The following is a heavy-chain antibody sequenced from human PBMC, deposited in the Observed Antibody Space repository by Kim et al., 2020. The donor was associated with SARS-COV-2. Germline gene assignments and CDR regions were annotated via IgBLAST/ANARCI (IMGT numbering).Heavy chain of an antibody. Sequence: GGSLRLSCAASGFTFSSYGMHWVRQAPGKGLEWVAVISYDGSNKYYADSVKGRFTISRDNSKNTLYLQMNSLRAEDTAVYYCAKGSTISDFWSGYYTRPPYYFDYWGQGTLVTVSS. V-gene: IGHV3-30*18. J-gene: IGHJ4*02. CDR3: AKGSTISDFWSGYYTRPPYYFDY. CDR1: GFTFSSYG. CDR2: ISYDGSNK. D-gene: IGHD3-3*01.